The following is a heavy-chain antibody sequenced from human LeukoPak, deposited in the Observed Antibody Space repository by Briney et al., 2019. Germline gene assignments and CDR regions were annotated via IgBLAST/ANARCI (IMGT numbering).Heavy chain of an antibody. CDR3: ARALRGYSYGNGDY. CDR1: GGSFSGYY. Sequence: SETLSLTCAVYGGSFSGYYWSWIRQPPGKGLEWIGEINHSGSTNYNPSLKSRVTISVDTSKNQFSLKLSSVTAADTAVYYCARALRGYSYGNGDYWGQGTLVTVSS. CDR2: INHSGST. V-gene: IGHV4-34*01. J-gene: IGHJ4*02. D-gene: IGHD5-18*01.